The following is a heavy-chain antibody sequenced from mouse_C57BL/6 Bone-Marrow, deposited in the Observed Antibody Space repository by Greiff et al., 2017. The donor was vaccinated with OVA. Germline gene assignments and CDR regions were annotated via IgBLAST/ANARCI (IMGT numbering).Heavy chain of an antibody. V-gene: IGHV5-4*03. Sequence: EVKLVESGGGLVKPGGSLKLSCAASGFTFSSYAMSWVRQTPEKRLEWVATISDGGSYTYYPDNVKGRFTISRDNAKNNLYLQMSHLKSEDTAMYYCARGGYGKDFDVWGTGTTVTVSS. J-gene: IGHJ1*03. D-gene: IGHD1-1*01. CDR1: GFTFSSYA. CDR2: ISDGGSYT. CDR3: ARGGYGKDFDV.